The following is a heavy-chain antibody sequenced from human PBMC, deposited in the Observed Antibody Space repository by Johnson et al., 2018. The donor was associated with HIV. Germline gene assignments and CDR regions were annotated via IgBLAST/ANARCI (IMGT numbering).Heavy chain of an antibody. Sequence: HVQLVESGGGVVQPGRSLRLSCAASGFTFSSYAMHWVRQAPGKGLEWVAVIRYDVSNKYYADSVKGRFTISRDNSKNTLYLQMNSLRAEDTAVYYCARVLESKVAAGSDACDIWGQGTMVTVSS. J-gene: IGHJ3*02. CDR1: GFTFSSYA. CDR3: ARVLESKVAAGSDACDI. V-gene: IGHV3-30*04. D-gene: IGHD6-13*01. CDR2: IRYDVSNK.